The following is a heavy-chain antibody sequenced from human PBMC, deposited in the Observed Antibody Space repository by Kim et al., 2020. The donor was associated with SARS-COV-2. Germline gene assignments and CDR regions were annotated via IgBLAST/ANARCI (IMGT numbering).Heavy chain of an antibody. D-gene: IGHD3-3*01. CDR2: INCDTGVA. Sequence: ASVKVSCKTSGYTFTNSYIHWVRQAPGQGPECMGWINCDTGVATSAPKFRGRLTMTRDTSISTVYMELNSLTSDDTGVYFCLKVRDFPTWGHGTLVTVS. CDR3: LKVRDFPT. V-gene: IGHV1-2*02. J-gene: IGHJ5*01. CDR1: GYTFTNSY.